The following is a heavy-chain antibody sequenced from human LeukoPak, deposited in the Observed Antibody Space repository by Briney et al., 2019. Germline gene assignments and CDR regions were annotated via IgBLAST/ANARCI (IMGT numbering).Heavy chain of an antibody. CDR3: ARERDDFWSGFGDNAFDI. CDR2: IYTSGST. V-gene: IGHV4-61*02. D-gene: IGHD3-3*01. Sequence: SETLSLTCTVSGGSISSGGYYWSWIRQPAGKGLEWIGRIYTSGSTNYNPSLKSRVTMSVDTSKNQFSLKLSSVTAADTAVYYCARERDDFWSGFGDNAFDIWGQGTMVTVSS. CDR1: GGSISSGGYY. J-gene: IGHJ3*02.